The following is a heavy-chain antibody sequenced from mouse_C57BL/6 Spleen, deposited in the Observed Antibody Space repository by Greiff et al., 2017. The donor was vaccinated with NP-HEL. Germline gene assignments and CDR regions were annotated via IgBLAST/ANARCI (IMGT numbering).Heavy chain of an antibody. Sequence: QVQLKQPGAELVRPGSSVKLSCKASGYTFTSYWMDWVKQRPGQGLEWIGNIYPSDSETHYNQKFKDKATLTVDKSSSTAYMQLSSLTSEDSAVYYCARSKGLRFAYWGQGTLVTVSA. CDR2: IYPSDSET. J-gene: IGHJ3*01. CDR1: GYTFTSYW. V-gene: IGHV1-61*01. CDR3: ARSKGLRFAY. D-gene: IGHD2-4*01.